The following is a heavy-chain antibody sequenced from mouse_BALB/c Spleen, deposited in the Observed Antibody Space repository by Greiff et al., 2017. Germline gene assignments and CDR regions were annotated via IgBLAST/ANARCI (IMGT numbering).Heavy chain of an antibody. Sequence: QVQLQQSGAELVRPGASGKISCKGSGYILTDDVMYGVKQSDAKSLEWIGVISTYYGDASYNQKFKGKATMTVDKSSSTAYMELARLTSEDSAIYYCARWGDWFAYWGQGTLVTVSA. V-gene: IGHV1S137*01. CDR1: GYILTDDV. J-gene: IGHJ3*01. CDR2: ISTYYGDA. CDR3: ARWGDWFAY.